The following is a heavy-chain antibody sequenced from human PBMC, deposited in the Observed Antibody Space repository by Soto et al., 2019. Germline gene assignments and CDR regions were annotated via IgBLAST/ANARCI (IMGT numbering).Heavy chain of an antibody. CDR3: ARAFQYYYDSSAPGYYFDY. Sequence: GASVKVSCKASGYTFTSYYMHWVRQAPGQGLEWMGIINPSGGSTSYAQKFQGRVTMTRDTSTSTVYMELSSLRSEDTAVYYCARAFQYYYDSSAPGYYFDYWGQGTLVTVSS. D-gene: IGHD3-22*01. CDR1: GYTFTSYY. CDR2: INPSGGST. J-gene: IGHJ4*02. V-gene: IGHV1-46*01.